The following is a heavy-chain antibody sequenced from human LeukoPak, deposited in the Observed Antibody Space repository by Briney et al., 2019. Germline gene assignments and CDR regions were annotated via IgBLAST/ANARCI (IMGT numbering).Heavy chain of an antibody. V-gene: IGHV3-9*01. Sequence: PGGSLRLSCAASGFTFDDSAMHWVRQAPGKGLEWVSSISWNSGSIGYADSVKGRFTISRDNAKNSLYLQMNSLRAEDTALYYCATLYGDLPFDLWGRGTLVTVSS. CDR1: GFTFDDSA. CDR3: ATLYGDLPFDL. D-gene: IGHD4-17*01. CDR2: ISWNSGSI. J-gene: IGHJ2*01.